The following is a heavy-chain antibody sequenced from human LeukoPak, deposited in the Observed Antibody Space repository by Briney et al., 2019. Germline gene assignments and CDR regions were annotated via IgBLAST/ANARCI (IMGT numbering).Heavy chain of an antibody. J-gene: IGHJ6*03. CDR2: IYNSGST. CDR3: ARDANDGYGGYMDV. D-gene: IGHD5-24*01. V-gene: IGHV4-31*03. CDR1: GDSIPSAGYF. Sequence: PSQTLSLTCTVSGDSIPSAGYFWNWIRQHPGKGLEWIGYIYNSGSTSYNPSLKSRISISIDTSKNQFSLRPSSVTAEDTAVYYCARDANDGYGGYMDVWGHGTTVTVSS.